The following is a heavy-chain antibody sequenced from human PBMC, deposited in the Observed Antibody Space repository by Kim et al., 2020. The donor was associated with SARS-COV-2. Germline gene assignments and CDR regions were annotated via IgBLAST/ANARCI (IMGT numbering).Heavy chain of an antibody. D-gene: IGHD3-9*01. CDR2: IKQDGSEK. V-gene: IGHV3-7*03. CDR1: GFTFSSYW. Sequence: GGSLRLSCAASGFTFSSYWMSWVRQAPGKGLEWVANIKQDGSEKYYVDSVKGRFTISRDNAKNSLYLQMNSLRAEDTAVYYCARDGAPGYFDWLSPFDYWGQGTLVTVSS. J-gene: IGHJ4*02. CDR3: ARDGAPGYFDWLSPFDY.